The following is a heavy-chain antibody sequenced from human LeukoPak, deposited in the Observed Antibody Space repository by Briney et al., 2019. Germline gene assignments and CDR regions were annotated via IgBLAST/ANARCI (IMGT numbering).Heavy chain of an antibody. V-gene: IGHV4-34*01. CDR3: ARDAVLRYFDWAPYYFDY. CDR1: GFTFSNAW. J-gene: IGHJ4*02. Sequence: GSLRLSCAASGFTFSNAWMSWVRQPPGKGLEWIGEISHSGSTNYNPSLKSRVTISVDTSKNQFSLNLRSVTAADTAVYFCARDAVLRYFDWAPYYFDYWGQGTLVTVSS. D-gene: IGHD3-9*01. CDR2: ISHSGST.